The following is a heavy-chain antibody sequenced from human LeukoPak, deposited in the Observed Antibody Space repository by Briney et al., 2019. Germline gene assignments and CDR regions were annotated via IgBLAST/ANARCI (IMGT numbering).Heavy chain of an antibody. CDR1: GGTFSSYA. D-gene: IGHD2/OR15-2a*01. Sequence: ASVKVSCKASGGTFSSYAIGWVRQAPGQGLEWMGGIIPIFGTANYAQKFQGRVTITADESTSTAYMELSSLRSEDTAVYYCARDTSEETPDYWGQGTLVTVSS. CDR3: ARDTSEETPDY. CDR2: IIPIFGTA. J-gene: IGHJ4*02. V-gene: IGHV1-69*13.